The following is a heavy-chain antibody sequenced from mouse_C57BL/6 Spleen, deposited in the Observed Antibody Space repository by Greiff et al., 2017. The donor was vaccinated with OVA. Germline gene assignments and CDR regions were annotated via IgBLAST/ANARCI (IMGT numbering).Heavy chain of an antibody. V-gene: IGHV5-16*01. CDR2: INYDGSST. CDR3: ARAGRGPHFDY. Sequence: DVHLVESEGGLVQPGSSMKLSCTASGFTFSDYYMAWVRQVPEKGLEWVANINYDGSSTYYLDSLKSRFIISRDNAKNILYLQMSSLKSEDTATYYCARAGRGPHFDYWGQGTTLTVSS. D-gene: IGHD3-3*01. CDR1: GFTFSDYY. J-gene: IGHJ2*01.